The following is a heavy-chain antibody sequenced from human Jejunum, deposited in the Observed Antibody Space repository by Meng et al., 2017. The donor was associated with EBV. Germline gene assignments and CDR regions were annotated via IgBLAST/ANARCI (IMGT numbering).Heavy chain of an antibody. CDR2: ITDSGGST. Sequence: EVQLVESXXGLVQPGGSLRLSCAASGFTFNSHTMSWVRHAPGKGLEWVSAITDSGGSTYYTDSVKGRFTISRDNSKNTLYLQMNSLRAEDTAVYYCAKLTRAWGQGTLGTVSS. CDR3: AKLTRA. J-gene: IGHJ5*02. V-gene: IGHV3-23*04. CDR1: GFTFNSHT.